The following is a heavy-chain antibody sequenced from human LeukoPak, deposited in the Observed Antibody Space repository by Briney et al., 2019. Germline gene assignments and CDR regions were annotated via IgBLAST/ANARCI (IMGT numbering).Heavy chain of an antibody. CDR3: ARGSGTSTHDASDI. D-gene: IGHD2-2*01. Sequence: SETLSLTCTVSGGSISSYYWSWIRQPAGKGLEWIGRIYPSGNTNYNPSLKSRVTMSIDTSKNQFSLNLSSVTAADTAVYYCARGSGTSTHDASDIWGHGTMVTVSS. CDR2: IYPSGNT. J-gene: IGHJ3*02. V-gene: IGHV4-4*07. CDR1: GGSISSYY.